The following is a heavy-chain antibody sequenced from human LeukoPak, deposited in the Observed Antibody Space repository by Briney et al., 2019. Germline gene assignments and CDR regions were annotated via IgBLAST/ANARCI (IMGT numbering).Heavy chain of an antibody. CDR3: ARPVVPDPNYYYYMDV. CDR1: GFTFSNAW. D-gene: IGHD4-23*01. J-gene: IGHJ6*03. V-gene: IGHV3-15*01. CDR2: IKSKTDGGTT. Sequence: GGSLRLSCAASGFTFSNAWMSWVRQAPGKGLEWVGRIKSKTDGGTTDYAAPVKGRFTISRDDSKNTLYLQMNSLRAEDTAVYYCARPVVPDPNYYYYMDVWGKGTTVTVSS.